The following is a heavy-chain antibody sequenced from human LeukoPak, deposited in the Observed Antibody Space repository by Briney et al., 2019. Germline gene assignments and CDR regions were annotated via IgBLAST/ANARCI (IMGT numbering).Heavy chain of an antibody. CDR1: GGTFSSYA. V-gene: IGHV1-69*13. D-gene: IGHD6-13*01. CDR3: ARVYYGAAAGTIDY. CDR2: IIPIFGTA. Sequence: SVKVSCKASGGTFSSYAISWVRQAPGQGLEWMGGIIPIFGTANYAQKFQGRVTITADESTSTAYMELSSLRSEDTAVYYCARVYYGAAAGTIDYWGQGTLVTVSS. J-gene: IGHJ4*02.